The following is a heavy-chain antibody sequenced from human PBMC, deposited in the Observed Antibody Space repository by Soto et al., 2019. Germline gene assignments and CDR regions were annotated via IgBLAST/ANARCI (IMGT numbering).Heavy chain of an antibody. CDR2: IYYSGRT. CDR1: GGSISSGGYY. Sequence: TLYLTCTVSGGSISSGGYYWSWIRQHPGKGLEGGGYIYYSGRTYYNASLNSRVTISVDTSKNQFSLKLSSVTAADTAVYYCARWQGPLLVFDYWGQGTLVTVSS. CDR3: ARWQGPLLVFDY. J-gene: IGHJ4*02. V-gene: IGHV4-31*03.